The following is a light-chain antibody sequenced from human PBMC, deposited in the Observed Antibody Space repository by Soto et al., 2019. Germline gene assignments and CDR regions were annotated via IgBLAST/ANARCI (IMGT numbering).Light chain of an antibody. CDR1: SSDVGGYDF. CDR3: CSYAGDLAL. CDR2: DVS. J-gene: IGLJ2*01. V-gene: IGLV2-11*01. Sequence: QYVLTQPRSVSGSPGQSVTLSCTGTSSDVGGYDFVSWYQQHPGKAPKLMISDVSKRPSGVPDRFSGSKSGNTASLTISGLQAEDEADYYCCSYAGDLALFGGGTKVTVL.